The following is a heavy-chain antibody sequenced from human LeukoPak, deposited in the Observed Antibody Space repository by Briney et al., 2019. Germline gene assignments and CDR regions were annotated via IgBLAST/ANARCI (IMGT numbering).Heavy chain of an antibody. V-gene: IGHV3-23*01. J-gene: IGHJ5*01. D-gene: IGHD6-19*01. Sequence: GGSLRLSCEASGFAFSFFAMSWLRQAPGKGLEWVSTINANSGTRSYAASVRGRFTISRDNSKNTLYLQPNTLRADDTAVYYCAKPISGGLAVTADWFAPWGQGTLVVVSS. CDR3: AKPISGGLAVTADWFAP. CDR2: INANSGTR. CDR1: GFAFSFFA.